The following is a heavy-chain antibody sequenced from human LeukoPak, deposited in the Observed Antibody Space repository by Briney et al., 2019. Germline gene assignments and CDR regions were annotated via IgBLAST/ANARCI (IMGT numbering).Heavy chain of an antibody. J-gene: IGHJ4*02. V-gene: IGHV4-4*09. CDR2: IYTSGST. D-gene: IGHD3-3*01. CDR3: ARHADFWSGSPYFDY. CDR1: GGSISSYY. Sequence: SETLSLTCTVSGGSISSYYWSWIRQPPGKGLEWIGYIYTSGSTNYNPSLKSRVTISVDTSKIQFSLKLSSVTAADTAVYYCARHADFWSGSPYFDYWGQGTLVTVSS.